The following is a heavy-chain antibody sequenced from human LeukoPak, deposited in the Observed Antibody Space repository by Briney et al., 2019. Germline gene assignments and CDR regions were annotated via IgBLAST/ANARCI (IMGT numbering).Heavy chain of an antibody. CDR3: AXXXXDYYDSKTNAFDI. CDR2: INPNSGGT. J-gene: IGHJ3*02. V-gene: IGHV1-2*02. Sequence: GASVKVSCKASGYTFTGYYMHWVRQAPGQGLEWMGWINPNSGGTNYAQKFQGRVTMTRDTSISTAYMELSRLRSDDTAVHYCAXXXXDYYDSKTNAFDIWGQGTMVTVSS. CDR1: GYTFTGYY. D-gene: IGHD3-22*01.